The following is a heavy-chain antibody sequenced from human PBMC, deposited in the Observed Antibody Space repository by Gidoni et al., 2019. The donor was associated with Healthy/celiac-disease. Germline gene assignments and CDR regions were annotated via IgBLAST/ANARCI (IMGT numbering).Heavy chain of an antibody. J-gene: IGHJ5*02. Sequence: QVQLQESGPGLVKPSQTLSLTCTVSGCSISSGGYYWSWIRQHPGKGLEWIGYIYYSGSTYYNPSLKSRVTISVDTSKNQFSLKLSSVTAADTAVYYCARDNQSLGGHSFWFDPWGQGTLVTVSS. CDR2: IYYSGST. V-gene: IGHV4-31*03. CDR1: GCSISSGGYY. CDR3: ARDNQSLGGHSFWFDP. D-gene: IGHD3-16*01.